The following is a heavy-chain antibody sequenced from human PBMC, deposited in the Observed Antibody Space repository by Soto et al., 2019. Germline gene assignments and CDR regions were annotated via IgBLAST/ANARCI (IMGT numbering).Heavy chain of an antibody. V-gene: IGHV4-4*02. Sequence: QVQLQEPGPGLVKPSGTLSLTCAVSSGSITSSNWWSLVRQPPGKGLEWIGEVSHTGNTNYIPSLKSRVTISVDKSRNQFSLRLSAVTAAETAVYYCARNRYGGYDFDYWGQGTRVTVSS. J-gene: IGHJ4*02. D-gene: IGHD5-12*01. CDR2: VSHTGNT. CDR1: SGSITSSNW. CDR3: ARNRYGGYDFDY.